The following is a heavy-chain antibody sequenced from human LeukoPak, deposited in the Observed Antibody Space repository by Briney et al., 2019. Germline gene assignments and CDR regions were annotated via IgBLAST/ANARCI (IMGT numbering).Heavy chain of an antibody. V-gene: IGHV3-23*01. CDR2: ISSSGSTI. CDR3: AKDSTPLLYYYDSSGPGPYFDY. Sequence: GGSLRLSCAASGFTFSSYAMSWVRQAPGKGLEWVSYISSSGSTIYYADSVKGRFTLSRDNSKNTLYLQMNSLRAEDTAVYYCAKDSTPLLYYYDSSGPGPYFDYWGQGTLVTVSS. D-gene: IGHD3-22*01. J-gene: IGHJ4*02. CDR1: GFTFSSYA.